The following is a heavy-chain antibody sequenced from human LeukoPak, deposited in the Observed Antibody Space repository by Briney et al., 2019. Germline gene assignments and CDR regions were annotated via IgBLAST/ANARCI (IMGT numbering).Heavy chain of an antibody. V-gene: IGHV3-43D*03. D-gene: IGHD5-12*01. J-gene: IGHJ4*02. Sequence: PGGSLRLSCAASGFTFDDYAMHWVRQAPGKGLEWVSLIDWDGGSAYYADSVKGRFTISRDNSKNSLYLQMNSLRPEDTAMYYCAKGHGVATQDPPDYWGQGTLVTVSS. CDR2: IDWDGGSA. CDR1: GFTFDDYA. CDR3: AKGHGVATQDPPDY.